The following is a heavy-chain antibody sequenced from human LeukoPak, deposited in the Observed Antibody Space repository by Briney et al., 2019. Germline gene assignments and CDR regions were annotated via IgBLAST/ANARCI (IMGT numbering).Heavy chain of an antibody. Sequence: GRSLRLSCAASGFIFGMYGMHWVRQAPGKGLEWVAVISYDGSNKYYGDSVKGRFSISRDNSKNTLYLQMNSLRAEDTAVYYCGKIQHQLVVAEDLWGQGTLVTVSS. CDR3: GKIQHQLVVAEDL. D-gene: IGHD6-13*01. CDR1: GFIFGMYG. CDR2: ISYDGSNK. J-gene: IGHJ5*02. V-gene: IGHV3-30*18.